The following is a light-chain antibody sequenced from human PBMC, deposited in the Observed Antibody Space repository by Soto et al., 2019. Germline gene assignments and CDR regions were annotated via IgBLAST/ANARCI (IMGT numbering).Light chain of an antibody. CDR3: QEYNSYSGT. CDR2: DAS. CDR1: QSLGIW. Sequence: DIQMAHSPSSVAASLGDRVTITCRASQSLGIWLAWHQQKPGKAPKLLIYDASTLKSGVPSRFSGSGSGTKFTLTISSLQPDDFATYYCQEYNSYSGTFGQGTKVDIK. V-gene: IGKV1-5*01. J-gene: IGKJ1*01.